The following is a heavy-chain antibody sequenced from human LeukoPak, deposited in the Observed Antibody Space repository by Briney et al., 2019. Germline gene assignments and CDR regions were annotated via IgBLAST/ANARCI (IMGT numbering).Heavy chain of an antibody. V-gene: IGHV3-21*01. J-gene: IGHJ5*02. D-gene: IGHD6-13*01. CDR1: GFSISNVY. Sequence: MSGGSLRLSCAASGFSISNVYMSWVRQAPGKGLEWVSSISSSSSYIYYADSVKGRFTISRDNAKNSLYLQMNSLRAEDTAVYYCASGGYSSSWGWFDPWGQGTLVTVSS. CDR3: ASGGYSSSWGWFDP. CDR2: ISSSSSYI.